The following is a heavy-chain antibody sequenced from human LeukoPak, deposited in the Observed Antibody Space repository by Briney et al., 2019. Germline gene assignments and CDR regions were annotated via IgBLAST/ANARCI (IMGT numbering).Heavy chain of an antibody. J-gene: IGHJ5*02. CDR2: IYYSGST. D-gene: IGHD5-18*01. CDR3: AREDSYEVVRWFDP. V-gene: IGHV4-30-4*01. CDR1: GGSISSGDYY. Sequence: SETLSLTCTVSGGSISSGDYYWSWIRQPPGEGLEWIGYIYYSGSTYYNPSLKSRVTISVDTSKNQFSLKLSSVTAADTAVYYCAREDSYEVVRWFDPWGQGTLVTVSS.